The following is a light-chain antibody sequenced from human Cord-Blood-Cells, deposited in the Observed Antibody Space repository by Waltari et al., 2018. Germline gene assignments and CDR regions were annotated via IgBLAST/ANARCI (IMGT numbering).Light chain of an antibody. J-gene: IGLJ2*01. V-gene: IGLV3-1*01. CDR2: QDS. Sequence: SYELPQPPSVSVSPGQTASITCSGDKLGAKYACWYQQKPGQSPVLVIYQDSKRPSGIPGRFSGSNSGNTATLTISGTQAMDEADYYCQAWDSSTVVFGGGTKLTVL. CDR3: QAWDSSTVV. CDR1: KLGAKY.